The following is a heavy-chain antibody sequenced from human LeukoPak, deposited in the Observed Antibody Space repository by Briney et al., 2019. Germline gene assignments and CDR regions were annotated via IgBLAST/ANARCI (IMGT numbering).Heavy chain of an antibody. CDR2: IYYTGST. CDR1: GGSISSYY. D-gene: IGHD5-24*01. J-gene: IGHJ4*02. V-gene: IGHV4-59*08. CDR3: ARPLRLATIGFDY. Sequence: PSETLSLTCTVSGGSISSYYWSWIRQPPGKGLEWIGYIYYTGSTNYNPSLKSRLTISVDTSKNQFSLKLSSVTAADTAVYYCARPLRLATIGFDYWGQGTLVTVSS.